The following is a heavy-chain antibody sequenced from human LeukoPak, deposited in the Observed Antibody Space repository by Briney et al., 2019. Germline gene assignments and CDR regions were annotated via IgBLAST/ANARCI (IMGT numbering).Heavy chain of an antibody. CDR2: IYTSGST. V-gene: IGHV4-4*07. D-gene: IGHD3-22*01. Sequence: SETLSLTCTVSGGSISSYYWSWIRQPAGKGLEWIGRIYTSGSTNYNPSLKSRVTMSVDTSKNQFSLKLSPVTAADTAVYYCARVLDDSSGYYLVYWGQGTLVTVSS. CDR3: ARVLDDSSGYYLVY. J-gene: IGHJ4*02. CDR1: GGSISSYY.